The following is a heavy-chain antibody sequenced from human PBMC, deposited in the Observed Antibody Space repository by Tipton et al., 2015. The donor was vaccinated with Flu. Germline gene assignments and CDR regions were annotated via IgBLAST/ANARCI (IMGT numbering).Heavy chain of an antibody. J-gene: IGHJ5*02. Sequence: TLSLTCTVSDGSVSSSLYYWGWIRQPPGKTLEWIGHSHFTGGGSYSPSLKSRVTLSQDTSQSQFSLDLTSVTAADTAVYYCVRVKTFDFIPNFFDPWGPGTLVLVSS. CDR1: DGSVSSSLYY. CDR2: SHFTGGG. D-gene: IGHD3-9*01. V-gene: IGHV4-39*07. CDR3: VRVKTFDFIPNFFDP.